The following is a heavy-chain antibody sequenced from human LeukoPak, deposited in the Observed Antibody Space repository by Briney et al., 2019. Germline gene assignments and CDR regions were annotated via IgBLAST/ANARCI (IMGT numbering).Heavy chain of an antibody. CDR2: LHPNSGGS. J-gene: IGHJ6*02. CDR1: GYTFTSYH. Sequence: ASVKVSCKASGYTFTSYHIKWVRQATGQGLEWMGWLHPNSGGSGSAQQFQGRVTMTMDTSTSTAYMEVSSLRSDDTAVYYCARAGYYGMDVWGQGTTVTVSS. V-gene: IGHV1-8*02. CDR3: ARAGYYGMDV.